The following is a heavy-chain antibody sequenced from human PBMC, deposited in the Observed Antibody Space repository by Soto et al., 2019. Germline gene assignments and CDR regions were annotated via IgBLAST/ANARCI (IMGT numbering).Heavy chain of an antibody. D-gene: IGHD6-19*01. CDR3: ATHGWDL. Sequence: EVQLLESGGGLVQPGGSLRLSCAASGFTFSRSDMSWVRQAPGKGLEWVSAINGGRTFYGDSVEGRFTVSRDDSKDTLSLQMNSLRVDDTAIYYCATHGWDLWGQGTLVTVSS. J-gene: IGHJ5*02. V-gene: IGHV3-23*01. CDR2: INGGRT. CDR1: GFTFSRSD.